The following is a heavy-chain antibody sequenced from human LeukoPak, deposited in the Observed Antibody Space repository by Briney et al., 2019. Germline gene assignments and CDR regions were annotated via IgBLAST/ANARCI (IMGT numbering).Heavy chain of an antibody. Sequence: GGSLRLSCAASGFTVSSKYVSWVRQAPGRGLVWVSMTYSGGSTYYADSVKGRFTVSRDNSENTLYLQMNSLRVEDTAVYYCASRGLNYGSGSGDQWGQGTLVTVSS. CDR3: ASRGLNYGSGSGDQ. J-gene: IGHJ5*02. CDR1: GFTVSSKY. D-gene: IGHD3-10*01. CDR2: TYSGGST. V-gene: IGHV3-66*01.